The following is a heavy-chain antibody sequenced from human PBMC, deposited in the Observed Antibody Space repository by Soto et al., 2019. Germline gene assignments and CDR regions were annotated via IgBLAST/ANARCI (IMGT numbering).Heavy chain of an antibody. CDR2: ISSVGSRE. Sequence: QVQLVESGGGVVQPGGSLRLSCAASGVTFNTYIMHWVRQAPGKGLEWVSGISSVGSREYYADSVKGRFTISRDNSKNTLFLQMNRLRVEDTAVYYCARVGTSMVHDYWGQVTQVTVSS. J-gene: IGHJ4*02. V-gene: IGHV3-30-3*01. D-gene: IGHD5-18*01. CDR3: ARVGTSMVHDY. CDR1: GVTFNTYI.